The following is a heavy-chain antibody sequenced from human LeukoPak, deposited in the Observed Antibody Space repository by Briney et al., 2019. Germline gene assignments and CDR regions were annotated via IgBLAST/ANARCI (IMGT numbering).Heavy chain of an antibody. V-gene: IGHV3-20*01. J-gene: IGHJ4*02. Sequence: GGSLRLSCAASGFTFDDYGMNWVRQAPGKGLEWVSGISWNGGTTGYADSVKGRFTISRDNAKNSLFLQMTSLRAEDTALYHCARDRSYGSFDYWGQGTLVTVSS. CDR3: ARDRSYGSFDY. CDR2: ISWNGGTT. CDR1: GFTFDDYG. D-gene: IGHD5-18*01.